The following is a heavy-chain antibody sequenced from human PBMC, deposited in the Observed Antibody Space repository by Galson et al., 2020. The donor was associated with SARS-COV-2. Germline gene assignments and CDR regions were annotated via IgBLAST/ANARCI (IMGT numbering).Heavy chain of an antibody. CDR1: GDSISSSSYS. J-gene: IGHJ4*02. V-gene: IGHV4-39*01. D-gene: IGHD5-12*01. CDR2: IYYSGST. CDR3: ARRQDGYIDGHYFDY. Sequence: SETLSLTCAVSGDSISSSSYSWDWLRQPPGKRLEWIGNIYYSGSTYYKPSLKSRVTISVDTSKNQFSLRLSSVTAADTAVYYCARRQDGYIDGHYFDYWGQGTLVIVSS.